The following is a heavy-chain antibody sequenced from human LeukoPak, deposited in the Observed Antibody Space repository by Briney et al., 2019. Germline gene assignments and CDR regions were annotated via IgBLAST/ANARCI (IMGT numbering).Heavy chain of an antibody. CDR1: GFTCSSYG. CDR3: AKQGCSGGSCYSPT. D-gene: IGHD2-15*01. CDR2: ISYDGSNK. V-gene: IGHV3-30*18. Sequence: GGSLRLSCAASGFTCSSYGMHWVRQDPGKGLEWVAVISYDGSNKYYADSVKGRFTISRDNSKNTLYLQMNSLRAEDTAVYYCAKQGCSGGSCYSPTWGQGTLVTVSS. J-gene: IGHJ4*02.